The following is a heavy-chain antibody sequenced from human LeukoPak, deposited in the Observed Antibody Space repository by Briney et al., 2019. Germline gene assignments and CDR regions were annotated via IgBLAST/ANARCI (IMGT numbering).Heavy chain of an antibody. D-gene: IGHD3-22*01. CDR3: ARGDGDTTIVGSY. CDR2: INPSGGST. Sequence: ASVKVSCKASGYTFTGYYMHWVRQAPGQGLGWMVIINPSGGSTSYAQKFQGRVTMTRDTSTSTVYMELRSLSSEDTAVYYCARGDGDTTIVGSYWGQGTLVTVSS. V-gene: IGHV1-46*01. J-gene: IGHJ4*02. CDR1: GYTFTGYY.